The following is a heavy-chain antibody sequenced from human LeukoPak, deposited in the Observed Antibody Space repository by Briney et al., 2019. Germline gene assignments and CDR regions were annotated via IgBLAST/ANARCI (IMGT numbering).Heavy chain of an antibody. V-gene: IGHV3-20*04. D-gene: IGHD3-10*01. CDR3: AKEPSTDYYGSASYSFDS. CDR1: GFTFSSYG. J-gene: IGHJ4*02. Sequence: PGGSLRLSCAASGFTFSSYGMSWVRQAPGKGLEWVSGINWNGGSTGYADSVKGRFTISRDNSKNTLYLQMNSLRAEDTAVYYCAKEPSTDYYGSASYSFDSWGQGIPVTVSS. CDR2: INWNGGST.